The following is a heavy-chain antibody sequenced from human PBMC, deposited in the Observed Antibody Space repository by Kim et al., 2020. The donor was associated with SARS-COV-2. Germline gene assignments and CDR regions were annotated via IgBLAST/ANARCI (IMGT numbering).Heavy chain of an antibody. V-gene: IGHV1-3*01. Sequence: ASVKVSCKASGCTFTSYAMHWVRQAPGQRLEWMGWINAGNGNTKYSQKFQGRVTITRDTSASTAYMELSSLRSEDTAVYYCARDGLYGDHTAFDIWGQGTMVTVSS. CDR3: ARDGLYGDHTAFDI. CDR2: INAGNGNT. CDR1: GCTFTSYA. J-gene: IGHJ3*02. D-gene: IGHD4-17*01.